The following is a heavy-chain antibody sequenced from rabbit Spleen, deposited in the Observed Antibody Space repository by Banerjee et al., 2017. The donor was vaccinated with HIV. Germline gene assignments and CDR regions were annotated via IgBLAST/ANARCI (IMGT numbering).Heavy chain of an antibody. CDR2: IAGGSSGFT. CDR3: ARDTGSSFSSYGMDL. D-gene: IGHD8-1*01. V-gene: IGHV1S40*01. J-gene: IGHJ6*01. Sequence: QSLEESGGDLVKPGASLTLTCTASGFSFSISYYMCWVRQAPGKGLEWIACIAGGSSGFTYFATWAKGRFTSSKTSSTTVTLQMTRLTAADTATYFCARDTGSSFSSYGMDLWGPGTLVTVS. CDR1: GFSFSISYY.